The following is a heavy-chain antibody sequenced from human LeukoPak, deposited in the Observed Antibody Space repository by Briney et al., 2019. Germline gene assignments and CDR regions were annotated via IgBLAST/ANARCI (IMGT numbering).Heavy chain of an antibody. CDR2: IYYRGSIY. V-gene: IGHV4-61*05. CDR3: ARIGGSSPSHFDY. J-gene: IGHJ4*02. CDR1: GDSMSTSSYF. Sequence: PSETLSLTCTVSGDSMSTSSYFWGWIRQPPGKGLEWIGTIYYRGSIYYGESIYSNPPLKSRVTISVDSSRNHFSLQLTSVTAADTAVYYCARIGGSSPSHFDYWGQGTLVTVSS. D-gene: IGHD1-26*01.